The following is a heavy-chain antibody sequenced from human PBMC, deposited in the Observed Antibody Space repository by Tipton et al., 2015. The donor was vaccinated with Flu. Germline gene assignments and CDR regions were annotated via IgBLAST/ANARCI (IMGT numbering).Heavy chain of an antibody. CDR1: GFTFDDYA. J-gene: IGHJ3*02. Sequence: SLRLSCAASGFTFDDYAMHWVRQAPGKGLEWVSIITWNSDIRGYADSVRGRFTISRDKAKNSLFLQMDSLRAEDTALYYCAKDIRPKYDGSGYYGNDAFDIWGRGTMVIVSS. CDR3: AKDIRPKYDGSGYYGNDAFDI. V-gene: IGHV3-9*01. CDR2: ITWNSDIR. D-gene: IGHD3-22*01.